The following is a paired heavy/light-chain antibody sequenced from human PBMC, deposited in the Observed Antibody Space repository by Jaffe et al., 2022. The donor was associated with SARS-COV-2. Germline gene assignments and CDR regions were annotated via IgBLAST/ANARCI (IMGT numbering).Heavy chain of an antibody. J-gene: IGHJ6*02. CDR2: ISNEGNNI. Sequence: QVQLVESGGGVVQPGGSLRLSCAASGFAFSNYGLVWVRQAPGKGLEFVAVISNEGNNIKYADSVQGRFIISRDNSKNTLYLQMKSLRREDTAIYYCAKDEYLYGSGSYFRYFGMDVWGQGTTVTVSS. CDR3: AKDEYLYGSGSYFRYFGMDV. D-gene: IGHD3-10*01. CDR1: GFAFSNYG. V-gene: IGHV3-30*18.
Light chain of an antibody. CDR1: QSVASLH. CDR2: DTS. V-gene: IGKV3-20*01. J-gene: IGKJ4*01. Sequence: EIVLTQSPGTLSLSPGERATLSCRASQSVASLHLAWYQHKSGQSPRLLIYDTSNRATGIPDRFTASGSGTDFSLSISRLEPEDFAVYYCQQYTGSPLTFGGGTRVEF. CDR3: QQYTGSPLT.